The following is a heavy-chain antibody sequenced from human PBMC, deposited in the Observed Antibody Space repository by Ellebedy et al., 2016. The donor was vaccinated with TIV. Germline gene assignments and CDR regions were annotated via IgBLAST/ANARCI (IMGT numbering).Heavy chain of an antibody. J-gene: IGHJ5*02. CDR1: GGSFNGYF. Sequence: MPSETLSLTCAAYGGSFNGYFWTWIRQSPGKGLEWIGEISHGGNTNYNPSLKSRVTISLDTSRNQFSLKLRSVTAADTAVYYCANMGGDPVGWFYWFDPWGQGTQVTVSS. D-gene: IGHD1-26*01. V-gene: IGHV4-34*01. CDR2: ISHGGNT. CDR3: ANMGGDPVGWFYWFDP.